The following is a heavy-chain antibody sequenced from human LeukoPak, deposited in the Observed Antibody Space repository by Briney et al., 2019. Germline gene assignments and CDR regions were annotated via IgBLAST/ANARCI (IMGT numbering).Heavy chain of an antibody. CDR1: GGSISSSTYY. CDR3: ASTLQNAWELPRDPFDI. V-gene: IGHV4-39*01. J-gene: IGHJ3*02. D-gene: IGHD1-26*01. CDR2: IHYSGST. Sequence: PSETLSLTCTVSGGSISSSTYYWGWIRQPPGKGLERIGSIHYSGSTYYNPSLKSRVTISVDTSKNQFSLKLSSVTAADTAVYYCASTLQNAWELPRDPFDIWGQGTMVTVSS.